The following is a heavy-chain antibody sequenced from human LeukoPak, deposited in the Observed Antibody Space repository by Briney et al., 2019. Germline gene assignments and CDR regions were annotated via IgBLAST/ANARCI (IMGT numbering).Heavy chain of an antibody. V-gene: IGHV4-39*01. CDR3: AKESSSGWSLYYYYGMDV. CDR1: GGSISSSSYY. Sequence: SETLSLTCTVSGGSISSSSYYWGWIRQPPGKGLECIGSIYYSGSTYYNPSLKSRVTISVDTSKNQFSLKLSSVTAADTAVYYCAKESSSGWSLYYYYGMDVWGQGTTVTVSS. D-gene: IGHD6-19*01. J-gene: IGHJ6*02. CDR2: IYYSGST.